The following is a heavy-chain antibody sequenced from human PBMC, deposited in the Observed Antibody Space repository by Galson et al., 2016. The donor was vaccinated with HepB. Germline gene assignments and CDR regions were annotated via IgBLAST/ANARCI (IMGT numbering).Heavy chain of an antibody. Sequence: SLRLSCAASGFSFKNYDMHWVRQTTGKGLEWVSTIDAAGATYYLGSVKGRFAISRENAKNSLYLQMNSLRAEDTAIYYCARAYYDFVYGMDVWGQGTVVTVSS. CDR2: IDAAGAT. D-gene: IGHD3-3*01. CDR1: GFSFKNYD. V-gene: IGHV3-13*01. CDR3: ARAYYDFVYGMDV. J-gene: IGHJ6*02.